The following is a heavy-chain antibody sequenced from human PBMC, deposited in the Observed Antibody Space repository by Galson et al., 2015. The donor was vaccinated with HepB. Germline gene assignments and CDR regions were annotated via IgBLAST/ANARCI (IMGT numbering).Heavy chain of an antibody. CDR2: IWYDGSNQ. CDR3: VREDPTVAVAVLDY. V-gene: IGHV3-33*01. J-gene: IGHJ4*02. D-gene: IGHD2-2*01. Sequence: LRLSCAASGFTFSRHGMHWVRQAPGKGLEWVALIWYDGSNQYYGASVKGRFTISRDNAKNTLYLQMNSLRVGDTAVYYCVREDPTVAVAVLDYWGQGTLVAVSS. CDR1: GFTFSRHG.